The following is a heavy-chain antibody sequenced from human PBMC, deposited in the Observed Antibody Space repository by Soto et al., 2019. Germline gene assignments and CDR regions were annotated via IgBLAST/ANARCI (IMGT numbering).Heavy chain of an antibody. D-gene: IGHD1-26*01. CDR1: GGSISSGNYY. Sequence: QVQLQESGPGLVKPSQTLSLTCTVSGGSISSGNYYWSWIRQPPGKGLEWIGFISYSGTTHYSASRRSRVSISVDTSEDQFSLDLSSVTAADTAVYYCATMGAPVTGLYYFDYWGQGTLVTVSS. CDR2: ISYSGTT. CDR3: ATMGAPVTGLYYFDY. V-gene: IGHV4-30-4*01. J-gene: IGHJ4*02.